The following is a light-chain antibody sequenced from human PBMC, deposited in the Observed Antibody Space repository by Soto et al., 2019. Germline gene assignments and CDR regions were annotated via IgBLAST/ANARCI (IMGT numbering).Light chain of an antibody. CDR1: QSVSNNY. CDR3: QQYGSSGT. Sequence: IILTQSPGALSLSPGERATLSFRASQSVSNNYLAWYQQKPGQAPRLLIYGASNRATGIPDRFSGSGSGTDFTLTISRLAPEDFAVYYCQQYGSSGTFGQGTKVDIK. V-gene: IGKV3-20*01. J-gene: IGKJ1*01. CDR2: GAS.